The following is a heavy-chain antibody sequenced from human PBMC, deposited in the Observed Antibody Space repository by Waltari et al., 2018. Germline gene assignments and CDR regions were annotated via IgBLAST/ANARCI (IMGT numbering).Heavy chain of an antibody. Sequence: QVQLVQSGAEVKKPGASVKVSCKASGYTFTSYSVHWVRQAPGQGREWMGIINPRGGSTSFALKFEGRVTMTRDTSTSTVYMEVSSLRSEDTAVYYCARHNHMDVWGQGTTVTVSS. J-gene: IGHJ6*02. CDR2: INPRGGST. CDR1: GYTFTSYS. V-gene: IGHV1-46*01. D-gene: IGHD1-20*01. CDR3: ARHNHMDV.